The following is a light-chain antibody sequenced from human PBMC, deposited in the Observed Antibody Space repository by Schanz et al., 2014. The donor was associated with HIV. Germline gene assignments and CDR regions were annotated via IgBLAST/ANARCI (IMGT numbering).Light chain of an antibody. CDR1: SSDVGGYNY. Sequence: QSALTQPPSASGSPGQSVTISCTGTSSDVGGYNYVSWYQQHPGKAPKLMIYEVSKRPSGVPDRFSGSKSGNTASLTVSGLQPEDEADYYCSSYTSSNTWLFGGGTKLTVL. J-gene: IGLJ3*02. CDR2: EVS. V-gene: IGLV2-8*01. CDR3: SSYTSSNTWL.